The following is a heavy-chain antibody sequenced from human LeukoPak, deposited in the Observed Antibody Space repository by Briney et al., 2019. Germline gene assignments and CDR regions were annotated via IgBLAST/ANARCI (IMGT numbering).Heavy chain of an antibody. V-gene: IGHV3-66*01. CDR1: GFTFSSYA. CDR3: ARGAVGASFDY. CDR2: IYSGGST. J-gene: IGHJ4*02. Sequence: GGSLRLSCAASGFTFSSYAMSWVRQAPGRGLEWVSVIYSGGSTYYADSVKGRFTISRDNPKNTLYLQMNSLRAEDTAVYYCARGAVGASFDYWGQGTLVTVSS. D-gene: IGHD1-26*01.